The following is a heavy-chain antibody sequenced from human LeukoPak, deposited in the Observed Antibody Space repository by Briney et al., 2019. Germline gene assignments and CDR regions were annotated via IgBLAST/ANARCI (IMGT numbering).Heavy chain of an antibody. CDR2: IGIRGDT. D-gene: IGHD6-19*01. Sequence: GGSLRLSCAASGFTFIDYDMHWVRQAIGKGLEWVSAIGIRGDTHYSGSVKGRFTISRENAESSLYLQMNSLRAEDTAVYYCARGGIQVSGIDEFDYWGQGTLVTVSS. CDR3: ARGGIQVSGIDEFDY. CDR1: GFTFIDYD. J-gene: IGHJ4*02. V-gene: IGHV3-13*01.